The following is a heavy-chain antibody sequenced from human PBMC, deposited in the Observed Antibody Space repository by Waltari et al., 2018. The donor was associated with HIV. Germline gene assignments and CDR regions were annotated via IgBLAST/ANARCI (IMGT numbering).Heavy chain of an antibody. CDR3: ARDICNGGSCYSYYFDY. V-gene: IGHV1-2*02. J-gene: IGHJ4*02. CDR1: GYNFNGYY. CDR2: INPDNGGT. Sequence: QVQLVQSGAGVKKPGASVKGPCKASGYNFNGYYIHWVRQAPGQGLEWMGWINPDNGGTKYAQKFQGRVTMTRDTSISTAYMELSRLRSDDTAVYYCARDICNGGSCYSYYFDYWGQGTLVTVSS. D-gene: IGHD2-15*01.